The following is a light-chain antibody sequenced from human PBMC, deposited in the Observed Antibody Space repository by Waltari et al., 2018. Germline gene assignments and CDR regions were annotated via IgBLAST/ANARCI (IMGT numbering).Light chain of an antibody. J-gene: IGLJ3*02. V-gene: IGLV4-69*01. CDR3: QTWGTGIRV. CDR1: SWHSSHA. CDR2: LNSDGSH. Sequence: QLVLTQSPSASASLGASVKLTCTLSSWHSSHAIARHQQQHEKGPRYLMKLNSDGSHSKGDGIPDRFSGSSSGAERYLTISSLQSEDEADYYCQTWGTGIRVFGGGTKLTVL.